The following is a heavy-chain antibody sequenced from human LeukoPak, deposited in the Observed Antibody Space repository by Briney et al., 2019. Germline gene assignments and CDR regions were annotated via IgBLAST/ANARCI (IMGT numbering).Heavy chain of an antibody. J-gene: IGHJ3*02. CDR2: VYYSGST. Sequence: SETLSLTCNVSGGSISPYYWSWIRQPPGKGLEWIGYVYYSGSTSYNPSLKSRVTISLDTSKNQFSLKLRSVTAADTAVYYCARSTWGYAFDIWGQGTMVTVSS. V-gene: IGHV4-59*08. CDR1: GGSISPYY. CDR3: ARSTWGYAFDI. D-gene: IGHD7-27*01.